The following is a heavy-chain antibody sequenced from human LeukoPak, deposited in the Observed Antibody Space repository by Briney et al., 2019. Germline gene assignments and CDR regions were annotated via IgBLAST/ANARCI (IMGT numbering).Heavy chain of an antibody. CDR1: GFPFSSYW. V-gene: IGHV3-74*01. CDR2: INSDGSST. Sequence: GGSLRLSCAAPGFPFSSYWMHWVRQAPGKGLVWVSRINSDGSSTSYADSVKGRFTISRDNTKNTLYLQMNSLRADDTAVYYCARGLLTGYTDYWGQGTLVTVSS. J-gene: IGHJ4*02. CDR3: ARGLLTGYTDY. D-gene: IGHD3-9*01.